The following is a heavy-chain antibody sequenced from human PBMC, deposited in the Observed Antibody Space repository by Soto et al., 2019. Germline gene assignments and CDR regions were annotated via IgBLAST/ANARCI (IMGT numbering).Heavy chain of an antibody. CDR1: GGSISSGAYY. CDR3: ARANYFDSSGPFDY. J-gene: IGHJ4*02. V-gene: IGHV4-31*03. CDR2: IYYSGST. D-gene: IGHD3-22*01. Sequence: QVQLQESGPGLVKPSQTLSLTCTVSGGSISSGAYYWSWIRQHPGKGLEWIGYIYYSGSTYYNPSLESRVTLSVDTSRHQFSLKVSSVTAADTAVYYCARANYFDSSGPFDYWGPGTLVTVSS.